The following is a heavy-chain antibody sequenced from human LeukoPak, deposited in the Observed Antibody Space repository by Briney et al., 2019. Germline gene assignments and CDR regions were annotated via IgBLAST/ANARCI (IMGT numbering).Heavy chain of an antibody. D-gene: IGHD3-10*01. J-gene: IGHJ4*02. CDR2: FSSDGSST. Sequence: GRSLRLSCSASGFTFSSSAMYWVRQAPGKGLEYVSAFSSDGSSTFYADSVKGRFTISRDNSKNMLYLQMSSLRADDMAVYYCVKTLKYYGSGRGLFDSWGQGILVTVSS. CDR3: VKTLKYYGSGRGLFDS. CDR1: GFTFSSSA. V-gene: IGHV3-64D*06.